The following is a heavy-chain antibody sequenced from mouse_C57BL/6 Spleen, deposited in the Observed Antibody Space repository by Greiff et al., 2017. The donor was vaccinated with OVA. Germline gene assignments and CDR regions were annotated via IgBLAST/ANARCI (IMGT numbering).Heavy chain of an antibody. J-gene: IGHJ2*01. CDR2: IYPSVREA. Sequence: QVQLQQPGAELVRPGSSVKLSCKASGYTFTSYWMDWVKQSPGQGLDWIGNIYPSVREAHYNQKFKDKATLTVYKSSSTAYMQLSSLTSEDSAVYYCAREDYYSNGVYFDYWGQGTTLTVSS. CDR3: AREDYYSNGVYFDY. V-gene: IGHV1-61*01. D-gene: IGHD2-5*01. CDR1: GYTFTSYW.